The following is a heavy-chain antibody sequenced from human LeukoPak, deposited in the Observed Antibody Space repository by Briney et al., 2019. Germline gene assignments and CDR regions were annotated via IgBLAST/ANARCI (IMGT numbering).Heavy chain of an antibody. D-gene: IGHD3-10*01. CDR1: GGSINSYY. V-gene: IGHV4-4*07. Sequence: SETLSLTCTVSGGSINSYYWVWVREPAGEGLEGIGRIYTTGTTNYSLSLKSRLTMSLDTSKHQFSLKLRSVPPADPAVYYCGRQGNTASYYFVDYWSQGTLVTVSS. CDR2: IYTTGTT. CDR3: GRQGNTASYYFVDY. J-gene: IGHJ4*02.